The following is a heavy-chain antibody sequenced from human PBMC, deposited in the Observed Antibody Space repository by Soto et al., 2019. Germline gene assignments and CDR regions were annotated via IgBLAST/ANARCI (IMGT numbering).Heavy chain of an antibody. D-gene: IGHD3-9*01. CDR1: GFTFSSYG. CDR3: AKGLRYSNYYYYGMDV. Sequence: QVQLVESGGGVVQPGRSLRLSCAASGFTFSSYGMHWVRQAPGKGLEWVAVISYDGSNKYYADSVKGRFTISRDNSKNTLYRQMNSLKAEDTAVYYCAKGLRYSNYYYYGMDVWGQGTTVTVSS. V-gene: IGHV3-30*18. J-gene: IGHJ6*02. CDR2: ISYDGSNK.